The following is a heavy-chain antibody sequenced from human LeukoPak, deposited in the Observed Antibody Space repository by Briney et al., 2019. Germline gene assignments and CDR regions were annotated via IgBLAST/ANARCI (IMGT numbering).Heavy chain of an antibody. CDR1: GFTFSSYG. D-gene: IGHD4-17*01. Sequence: PGGTLRLSCAASGFTFSSYGMSWVRQAPGKGLEWVSAISGSGGSTYYADSVKGRFTISRDNSKNTLYLQMNSLRAEDTAVYYCAKTTVTTGSKGEHYMDVWGKGTTVTISS. CDR2: ISGSGGST. V-gene: IGHV3-23*01. J-gene: IGHJ6*03. CDR3: AKTTVTTGSKGEHYMDV.